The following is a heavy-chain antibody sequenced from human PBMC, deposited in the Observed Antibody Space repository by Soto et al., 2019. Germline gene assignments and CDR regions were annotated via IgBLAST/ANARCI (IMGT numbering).Heavy chain of an antibody. J-gene: IGHJ6*02. CDR2: ISSSSSTI. V-gene: IGHV3-48*02. CDR3: ARDSLGYCSSTSCYSGYGMDV. CDR1: GFTFSSYS. D-gene: IGHD2-2*01. Sequence: GGSLRLSCAASGFTFSSYSMNWVRQAPGKGLEWVSYISSSSSTIYYADSVKGRFTISRDNAKNSLYLQMNSLRDEDTAVYYCARDSLGYCSSTSCYSGYGMDVWGQGTTVTVSS.